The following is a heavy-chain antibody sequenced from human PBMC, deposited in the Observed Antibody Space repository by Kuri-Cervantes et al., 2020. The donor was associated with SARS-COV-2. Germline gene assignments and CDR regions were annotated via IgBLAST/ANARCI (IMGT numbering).Heavy chain of an antibody. CDR3: ARGRGYHDSSGYYFDS. D-gene: IGHD3-22*01. CDR2: IYSSGNT. CDR1: GGSISGDTYY. Sequence: SETLSLTCTVSGGSISGDTYYWSWVRQPAGKGLEWIGRIYSSGNTNYNPSLKSRVTISEDTSKNQFSLKLTPVTAADTAVYFCARGRGYHDSSGYYFDSWGQGTLVTVSS. V-gene: IGHV4-61*02. J-gene: IGHJ4*02.